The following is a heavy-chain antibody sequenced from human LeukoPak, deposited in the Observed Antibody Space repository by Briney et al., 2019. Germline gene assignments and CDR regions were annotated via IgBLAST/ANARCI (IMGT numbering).Heavy chain of an antibody. D-gene: IGHD5-12*01. CDR3: AKDEYSGFGSLDY. J-gene: IGHJ4*02. V-gene: IGHV3-23*01. CDR1: GFTFSSYA. Sequence: GGSLRLSCAVSGFTFSSYAMSWVRQAPGKGLEWVPAIKGRFTISRDNSKNTLYLQMNNLRAEDTAVYYCAKDEYSGFGSLDYWGQGTLVTVSS. CDR2: I.